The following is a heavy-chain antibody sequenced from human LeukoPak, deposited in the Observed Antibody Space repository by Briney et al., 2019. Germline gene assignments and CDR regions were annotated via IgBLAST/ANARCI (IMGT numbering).Heavy chain of an antibody. CDR2: ISSDGTNK. V-gene: IGHV3-30*04. CDR1: RFTFRNYA. CDR3: ARDRSQEFDP. D-gene: IGHD3-10*01. Sequence: GRSRRLSCAASRFTFRNYAMHWVRQAPGKGLEWVAVISSDGTNKDYADSVKGRFSISRDNSKNTLYLQMNRLRADDTAVYYCARDRSQEFDPWGQGTLVTVSS. J-gene: IGHJ5*02.